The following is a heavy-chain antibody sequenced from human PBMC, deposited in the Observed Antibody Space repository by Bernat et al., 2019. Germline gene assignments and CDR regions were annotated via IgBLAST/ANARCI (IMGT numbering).Heavy chain of an antibody. V-gene: IGHV3-23*01. CDR1: GSTFSTNA. CDR2: ISGSGGST. Sequence: EVQLLESGGGLVQPGGSLRLSCAASGSTFSTNAMSWFGKAQGKGLEWVSAISGSGGSTYSADSVKGRFTISRDNSKNTLYLQMNSLRAEDTAVYYCAKVALEVVTRRLYYFDYWGQGTLVTVSS. J-gene: IGHJ4*02. D-gene: IGHD2-2*01. CDR3: AKVALEVVTRRLYYFDY.